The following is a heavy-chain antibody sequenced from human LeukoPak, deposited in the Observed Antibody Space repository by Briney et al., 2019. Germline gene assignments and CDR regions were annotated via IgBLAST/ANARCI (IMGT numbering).Heavy chain of an antibody. J-gene: IGHJ5*02. CDR2: IYTSGST. Sequence: SQTLSLTCTVSGGSISSGSYYWSWIRQPAGKGLEWIGRIYTSGSTNYNPSLKSRVTISVDTSKNQFSLKLSSVTAADTAVYYCARESNHYFNWFDPWGQGTLVTVSS. CDR3: ARESNHYFNWFDP. CDR1: GGSISSGSYY. D-gene: IGHD2/OR15-2a*01. V-gene: IGHV4-61*02.